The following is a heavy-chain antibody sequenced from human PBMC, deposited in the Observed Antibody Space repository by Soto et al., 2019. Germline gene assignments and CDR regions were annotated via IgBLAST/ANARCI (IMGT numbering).Heavy chain of an antibody. D-gene: IGHD6-13*01. CDR3: ASRPDSSSWYYYYYGMDV. CDR2: IYHSGST. CDR1: GGSISSSNW. V-gene: IGHV4-4*02. J-gene: IGHJ6*02. Sequence: KTSETLSLTCAVSGGSISSSNWWSWVRQPPGKGLEWIGEIYHSGSTNYNPSLKSRVTISVDKSKNQFSLKLSSVTAADTAVYYCASRPDSSSWYYYYYGMDVWGQGITVTVSS.